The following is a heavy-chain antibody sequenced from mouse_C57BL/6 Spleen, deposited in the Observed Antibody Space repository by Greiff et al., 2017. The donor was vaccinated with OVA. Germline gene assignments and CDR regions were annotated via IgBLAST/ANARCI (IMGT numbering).Heavy chain of an antibody. CDR3: ARRSTTVVHPWFAY. CDR1: GYTFTSYW. V-gene: IGHV1-52*01. J-gene: IGHJ3*01. Sequence: VQLQQPGAELVRPGSSVKLSCKASGYTFTSYWMHWVKQRPIQGLEWIGNIDPSDSETHYNQKFKDKATLTVDKSSSTAYMQLSSLTSEDSAVYYCARRSTTVVHPWFAYWGQGTLVTVSA. CDR2: IDPSDSET. D-gene: IGHD1-1*01.